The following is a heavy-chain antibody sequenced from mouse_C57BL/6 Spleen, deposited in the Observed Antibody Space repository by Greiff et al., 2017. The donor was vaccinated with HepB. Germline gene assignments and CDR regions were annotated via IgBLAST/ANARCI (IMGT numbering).Heavy chain of an antibody. V-gene: IGHV3-6*01. Sequence: EVKLQESGPGLVKPSQSLSLTCSVTGYSITSGYYWNWIRQFPGNKLEWMGYISYDGSNNYNPSLKNRISITRDTSKNQFFLKLNSVTTEDTATYYCARGGGWLLRGYAMDYWGQGTSVTVSS. CDR3: ARGGGWLLRGYAMDY. CDR1: GYSITSGYY. J-gene: IGHJ4*01. CDR2: ISYDGSN. D-gene: IGHD2-3*01.